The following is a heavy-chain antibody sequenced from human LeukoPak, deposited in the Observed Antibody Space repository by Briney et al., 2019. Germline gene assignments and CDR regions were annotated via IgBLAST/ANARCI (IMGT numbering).Heavy chain of an antibody. Sequence: PSETLSLTCAVYGGSFSGYYWSWIRQPPGKGLEWIGEINHSGSTNYNPSLKSRVTISVDTSKNQFSLKPSSVTAADTAVYYCARGSPGRIAAKTQGQNPGHYYMDVWGKGTTVTVSS. CDR2: INHSGST. V-gene: IGHV4-34*01. CDR3: ARGSPGRIAAKTQGQNPGHYYMDV. J-gene: IGHJ6*03. D-gene: IGHD6-13*01. CDR1: GGSFSGYY.